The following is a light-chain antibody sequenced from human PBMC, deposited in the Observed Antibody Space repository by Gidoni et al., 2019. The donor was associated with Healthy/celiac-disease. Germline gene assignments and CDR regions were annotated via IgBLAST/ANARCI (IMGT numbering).Light chain of an antibody. CDR3: QQLYSTPWT. J-gene: IGKJ1*01. CDR1: QSISSY. V-gene: IGKV1-39*01. Sequence: MTQSPSSLSASVGDRVTITCRASQSISSYLNWYQQKPGKAPKLLIYAASSLQSGVPSRFSGSGSGTDFTLTISSLQPEDFATYYCQQLYSTPWTFGQGTKVEIK. CDR2: AAS.